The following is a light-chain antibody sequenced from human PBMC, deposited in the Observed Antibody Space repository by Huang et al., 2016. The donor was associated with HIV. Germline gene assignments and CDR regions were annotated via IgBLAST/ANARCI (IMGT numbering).Light chain of an antibody. V-gene: IGKV3-20*01. J-gene: IGKJ3*01. CDR2: GGS. CDR1: QSVSSNY. CDR3: QQYGTSPFT. Sequence: EIVLTQSPGTLSLSPGERATLSGRASQSVSSNYLAWYQQKPGQAPRLLIYGGSSRATGIPDRFSGSGSGTDFTLTVNRLEPEDFAVYYCQQYGTSPFTFGPGTKVDIK.